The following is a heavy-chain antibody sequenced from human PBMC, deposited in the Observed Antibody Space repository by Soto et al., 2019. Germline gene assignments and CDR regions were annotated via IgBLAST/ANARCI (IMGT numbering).Heavy chain of an antibody. D-gene: IGHD6-6*01. V-gene: IGHV4-38-2*02. CDR2: MYHSGST. Sequence: SETLSLTCAVSGYSISSGYYWGWIRQPPGKGLEWIGSMYHSGSTYYNPSLKSRVTISVDTSKNQFSLKLSSVTAADTAVYYCARDTLGAARIYNWFDPWGQGTLVTVSS. CDR3: ARDTLGAARIYNWFDP. J-gene: IGHJ5*02. CDR1: GYSISSGYY.